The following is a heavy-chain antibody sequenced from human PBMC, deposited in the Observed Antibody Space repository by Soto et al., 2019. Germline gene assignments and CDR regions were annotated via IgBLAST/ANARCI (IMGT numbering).Heavy chain of an antibody. D-gene: IGHD2-15*01. V-gene: IGHV3-73*01. CDR1: GFAFNDST. Sequence: EVQLVESGGDLVQPGGSLKLSCVASGFAFNDSTIHWVRQASGKGLEWLGRMRGRRNNYAAAYGASVKGRITMSRDDSHDTANSRINSRRTEDTDVYYRSRSAGHIGVPANEGVYYYYYMDVWGKGTTVTVSS. CDR2: MRGRRNNYAA. J-gene: IGHJ6*03. CDR3: SRSAGHIGVPANEGVYYYYYMDV.